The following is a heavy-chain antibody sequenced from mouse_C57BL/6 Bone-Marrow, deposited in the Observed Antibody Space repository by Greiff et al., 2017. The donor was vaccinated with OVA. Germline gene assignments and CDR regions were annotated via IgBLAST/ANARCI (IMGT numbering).Heavy chain of an antibody. Sequence: VQLQQSGAELVKPGASVKLSCTASGFNIKDYYMHWVKQRTEQGLEWIGRIDPEDGETKYAPKFQGKATITADTSSSTAYMQLSSLTSEDSAVYFCARRNSPYYYGSSPWFAYWGQGTLVTVSA. CDR3: ARRNSPYYYGSSPWFAY. D-gene: IGHD1-1*01. CDR2: IDPEDGET. J-gene: IGHJ3*01. V-gene: IGHV14-2*01. CDR1: GFNIKDYY.